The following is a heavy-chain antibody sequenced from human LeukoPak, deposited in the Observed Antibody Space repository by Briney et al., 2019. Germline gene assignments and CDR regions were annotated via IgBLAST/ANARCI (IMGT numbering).Heavy chain of an antibody. Sequence: ASETLSLTCTVSGGSIGSGSYYWSWIRQPTGKGLEWIGRIYTSGSTNYNPSLKSRVTISVDTPKNQFSLKLSSVTAADTAVYYCAREDYGDYLAWFDYWGQGTLVTVSS. D-gene: IGHD4-17*01. J-gene: IGHJ4*02. CDR2: IYTSGST. CDR1: GGSIGSGSYY. CDR3: AREDYGDYLAWFDY. V-gene: IGHV4-61*02.